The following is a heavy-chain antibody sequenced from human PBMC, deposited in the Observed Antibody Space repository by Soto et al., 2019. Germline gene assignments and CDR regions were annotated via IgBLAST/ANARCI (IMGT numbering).Heavy chain of an antibody. V-gene: IGHV4-59*12. CDR1: GGSISGYY. D-gene: IGHD1-1*01. J-gene: IGHJ5*02. CDR3: ARARITTGRTRWFDP. CDR2: IFYSGST. Sequence: PSETLCLTCTVSGGSISGYYWGWIRQSPGEGLEWIGHIFYSGSTTYNPSLESRVTISTDTSKNQFSLKLTSVTAADTAVYYCARARITTGRTRWFDPWGQGTLVTGSS.